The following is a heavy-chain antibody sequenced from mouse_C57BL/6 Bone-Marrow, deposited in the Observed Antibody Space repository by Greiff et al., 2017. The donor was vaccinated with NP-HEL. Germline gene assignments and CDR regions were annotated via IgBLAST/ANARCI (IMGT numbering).Heavy chain of an antibody. Sequence: QVQLKQSGAELARPGASVKLSCQASGYTFPSYGLSWVKQRPGPGLEWIGELYPRSGTTYYNANFQGKATLTADKTASTAYMELRSLTSEDSAVYVCARDGIGWAMDYGGQGTSGTVSA. J-gene: IGHJ4*01. CDR1: GYTFPSYG. D-gene: IGHD1-1*02. V-gene: IGHV1-81*01. CDR3: ARDGIGWAMDY. CDR2: LYPRSGTT.